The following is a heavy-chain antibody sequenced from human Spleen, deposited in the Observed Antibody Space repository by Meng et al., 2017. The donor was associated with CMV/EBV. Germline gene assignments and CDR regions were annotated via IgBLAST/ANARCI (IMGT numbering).Heavy chain of an antibody. D-gene: IGHD2-2*01. CDR1: GYTFTSYG. Sequence: ASVKVSCKASGYTFTSYGISWVRQAPGQGLEWMGGISAYNGNTNYAQKLQGRVTMTTDTSTSTAYMELRSLRSDDTAVYYCARDSRGIVVVPAAIFRDDAFDIWGQGTMVTVSS. CDR2: ISAYNGNT. CDR3: ARDSRGIVVVPAAIFRDDAFDI. V-gene: IGHV1-18*01. J-gene: IGHJ3*02.